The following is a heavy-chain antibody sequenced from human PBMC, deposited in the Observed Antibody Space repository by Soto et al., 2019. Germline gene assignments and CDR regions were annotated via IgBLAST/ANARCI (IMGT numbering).Heavy chain of an antibody. CDR1: GFSLNTAGMG. CDR2: IYWNHDG. Sequence: QITLKESGPTLVKPTQTLTLTCSFSGFSLNTAGMGVGWIRQPPVKALEWLALIYWNHDGRYNPSLKSRLTISRDSSKDQVVLTMTNMDPVDTATYSCPHLYTWNYSTPFDYWGRGILVSVSS. V-gene: IGHV2-5*01. J-gene: IGHJ4*02. D-gene: IGHD1-7*01. CDR3: PHLYTWNYSTPFDY.